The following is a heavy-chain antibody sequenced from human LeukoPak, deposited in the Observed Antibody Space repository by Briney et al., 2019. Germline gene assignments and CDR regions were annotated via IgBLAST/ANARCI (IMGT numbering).Heavy chain of an antibody. V-gene: IGHV4-59*01. D-gene: IGHD5-24*01. J-gene: IGHJ4*02. CDR1: GGSINSYY. CDR2: MYYSGGT. Sequence: SETLSLTCTVSGGSINSYYWSWIRQRPGKGLEWIGHMYYSGGTNYNPSLKSRVTISVDTSKNQFSLKLSSVTAADTAVYYCTRRCKDAYTLYCFDYWGQGTLVTVSS. CDR3: TRRCKDAYTLYCFDY.